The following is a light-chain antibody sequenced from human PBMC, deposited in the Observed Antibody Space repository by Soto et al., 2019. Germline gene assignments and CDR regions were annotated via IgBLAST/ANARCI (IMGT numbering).Light chain of an antibody. CDR2: GAS. CDR3: QQYASSPRT. CDR1: QSVSSSY. V-gene: IGKV3-20*01. Sequence: EIVLTQSPGTLSLSPGERATLSCRASQSVSSSYLAWYQQKPGQAPRLLIYGASRRATAIPDRFSGSGSGKXXXXXXXXXXXXDFAVYYCQQYASSPRTFGQGTKLEIK. J-gene: IGKJ2*01.